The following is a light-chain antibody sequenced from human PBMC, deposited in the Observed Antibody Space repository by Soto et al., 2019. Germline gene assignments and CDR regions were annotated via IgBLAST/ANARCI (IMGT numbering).Light chain of an antibody. Sequence: EIVLTQSPATLSLSPGERATLSCRASQSVSSYLAWYQQKPGQAPRLLIYDASNRATGIPARFSGSGSATDFTLTINNLEPEDFAVYYCQQYGSSPFTFGQGTRLEIK. J-gene: IGKJ5*01. CDR3: QQYGSSPFT. CDR1: QSVSSY. V-gene: IGKV3-11*01. CDR2: DAS.